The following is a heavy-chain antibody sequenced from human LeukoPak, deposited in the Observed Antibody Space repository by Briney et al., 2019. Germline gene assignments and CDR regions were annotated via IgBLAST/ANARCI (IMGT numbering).Heavy chain of an antibody. Sequence: GGSLRLSCAASGFTFSSHSMNWVRQAPGKGLEWVSSISSSSSYIYYADSVKGRFTISRDNAKNSLYLQMNSLRGEDTAVYYCARDWKQWLVTPVNKDYWGQGALVTVSS. CDR1: GFTFSSHS. J-gene: IGHJ4*02. CDR2: ISSSSSYI. CDR3: ARDWKQWLVTPVNKDY. V-gene: IGHV3-21*01. D-gene: IGHD6-19*01.